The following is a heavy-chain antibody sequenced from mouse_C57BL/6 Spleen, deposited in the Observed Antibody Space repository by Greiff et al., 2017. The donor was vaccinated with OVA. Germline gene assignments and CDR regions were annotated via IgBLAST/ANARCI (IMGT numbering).Heavy chain of an antibody. CDR2: IHPNSGST. V-gene: IGHV1-64*01. CDR1: GYTFTSYW. D-gene: IGHD1-1*01. Sequence: QVQLQQPGAELVKPGASVKLSCKASGYTFTSYWMHWVKQRPGQGLEWIGMIHPNSGSTNYNEKFKGKATLTVDKSSSTAYMQLSSLTSEDSAVYYCARSHYYGSSYYFDYWGQGTTLTVSS. CDR3: ARSHYYGSSYYFDY. J-gene: IGHJ2*01.